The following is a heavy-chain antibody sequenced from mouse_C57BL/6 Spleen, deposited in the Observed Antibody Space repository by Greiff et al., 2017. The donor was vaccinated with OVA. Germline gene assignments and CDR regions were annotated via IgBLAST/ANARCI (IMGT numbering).Heavy chain of an antibody. V-gene: IGHV1-76*01. Sequence: QVQLQQSGAELVRPGASVKLSCKASGYTFTDYYINWVKQRPGQGLEWIARIYPGSGNTYYNEKFKGKATLTAEKSSSTAYMQLSSLTSEDSAVYFCARERYYGSRDYYAMDYWGQGTSVTVSS. J-gene: IGHJ4*01. CDR2: IYPGSGNT. CDR3: ARERYYGSRDYYAMDY. CDR1: GYTFTDYY. D-gene: IGHD1-1*01.